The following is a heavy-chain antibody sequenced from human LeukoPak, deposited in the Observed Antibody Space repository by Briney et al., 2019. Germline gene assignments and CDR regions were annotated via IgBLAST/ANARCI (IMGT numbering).Heavy chain of an antibody. Sequence: GGSLRLSCAASGFTFSSYSMNWVRQAPGKGLEWVSSITGSGDSTYYADSVKGRFTISRDNSNNTLYLQMDSLRAEDTAVYYCAKGRGSTSNSCYNYWGQGTLVTVSS. CDR3: AKGRGSTSNSCYNY. V-gene: IGHV3-23*01. CDR1: GFTFSSYS. J-gene: IGHJ4*02. D-gene: IGHD2-2*01. CDR2: ITGSGDST.